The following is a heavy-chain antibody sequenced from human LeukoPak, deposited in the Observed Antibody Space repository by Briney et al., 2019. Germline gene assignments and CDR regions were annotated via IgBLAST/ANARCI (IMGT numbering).Heavy chain of an antibody. V-gene: IGHV3-33*01. CDR3: ARDRGTTSDGRAKGYFDP. J-gene: IGHJ5*02. CDR1: GFTFSSYA. Sequence: GRSLRLSCAASGFTFSSYAIHWVRQAPGKGLEWVAVIWYDGSNKYYADSVKGRFTVSRDNSKNTVYLQVNSLRAEDTAVYHCARDRGTTSDGRAKGYFDPWGQGTLVTVSS. D-gene: IGHD1-1*01. CDR2: IWYDGSNK.